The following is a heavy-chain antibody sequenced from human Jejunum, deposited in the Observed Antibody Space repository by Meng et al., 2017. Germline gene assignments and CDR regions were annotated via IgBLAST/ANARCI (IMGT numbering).Heavy chain of an antibody. D-gene: IGHD2-2*01. CDR1: GYTFTNYS. Sequence: VQLVQSGAEVQKPGDTVKVSCKASGYTFTNYSMNWVRQAPGQRPEWMGWINAGNGDTKYLQKFQGRVTITRDTSASTAYMELSSLRSEDTAVYYCARAIGVVIMGADYWGQGTLVTVSS. CDR2: INAGNGDT. V-gene: IGHV1-3*01. CDR3: ARAIGVVIMGADY. J-gene: IGHJ4*02.